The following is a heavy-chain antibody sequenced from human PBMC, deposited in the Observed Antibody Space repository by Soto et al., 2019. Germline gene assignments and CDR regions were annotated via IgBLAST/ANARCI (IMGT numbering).Heavy chain of an antibody. CDR2: INHSGST. CDR1: GGSFSGYY. J-gene: IGHJ5*02. CDR3: ARGLTTMNRGNWFDP. V-gene: IGHV4-34*01. D-gene: IGHD3-22*01. Sequence: SETLSLTCAVYGGSFSGYYWSWIRQPPGKGLEWIGEINHSGSTNYNPSLKSRVTISVDTSKNQFSLKLSSVTAADTAMYYCARGLTTMNRGNWFDPWGQGTLVTVSS.